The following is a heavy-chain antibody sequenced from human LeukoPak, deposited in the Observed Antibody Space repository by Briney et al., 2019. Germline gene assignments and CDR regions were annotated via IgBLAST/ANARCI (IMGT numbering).Heavy chain of an antibody. J-gene: IGHJ4*02. V-gene: IGHV3-21*01. CDR3: ARGCGTSCYAFDY. CDR2: ISSSSSYI. CDR1: GFTFSSYS. Sequence: GGSLRLSCAASGFTFSSYSMNWVRQAPGKGLEWVSSISSSSSYIYYADSVKGRFTIPRDNAKNSLYLQMNSLRAEDTAVYYCARGCGTSCYAFDYWGQGTLVTVSS. D-gene: IGHD2-2*01.